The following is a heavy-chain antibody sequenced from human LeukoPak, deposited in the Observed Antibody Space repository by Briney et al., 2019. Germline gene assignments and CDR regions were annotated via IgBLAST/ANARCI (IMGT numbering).Heavy chain of an antibody. CDR3: AKDRPTGGAVAGKIDY. V-gene: IGHV3-30*02. D-gene: IGHD6-19*01. CDR2: IRYDGSNK. CDR1: GFTFSSYG. Sequence: PGGSLRLSCAASGFTFSSYGMHWVRQAPGKGLEWVAFIRYDGSNKYYADSVKGRFTISRDNSKNTLYLQMNSLRAEDTAVYYCAKDRPTGGAVAGKIDYWGQETLVTVSS. J-gene: IGHJ4*02.